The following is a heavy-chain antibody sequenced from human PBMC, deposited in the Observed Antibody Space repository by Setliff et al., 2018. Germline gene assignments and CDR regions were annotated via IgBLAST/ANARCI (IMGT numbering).Heavy chain of an antibody. J-gene: IGHJ5*02. CDR2: IHHRGST. CDR3: GRSEAYNWFDP. CDR1: GGSISSSSYY. Sequence: SETLSLTCTVSGGSISSSSYYWGWIRQPPGKGLEWIGSIHHRGSTYYNPSLKSRVTTLVDTSKNHFSLKLSSVTAADTAVYYCGRSEAYNWFDPWGQGTLVTVPQ. V-gene: IGHV4-39*07.